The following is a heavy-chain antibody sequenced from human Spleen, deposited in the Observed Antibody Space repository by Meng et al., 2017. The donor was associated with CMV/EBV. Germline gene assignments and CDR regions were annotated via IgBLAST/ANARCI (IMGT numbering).Heavy chain of an antibody. J-gene: IGHJ4*02. CDR2: ISYDGSNK. CDR3: VGRHFDY. V-gene: IGHV3-30-3*01. CDR1: GFTFSSYA. Sequence: VQRVGSGGGVVLPGRSLGLSCAPSGFTFSSYAMHWVRQAPGKGLEWVAVISYDGSNKYYVDSVKGRFTISRDNSKNTLYLQMNSLRAEDTAVYYCVGRHFDYWGQGTLVTVSS.